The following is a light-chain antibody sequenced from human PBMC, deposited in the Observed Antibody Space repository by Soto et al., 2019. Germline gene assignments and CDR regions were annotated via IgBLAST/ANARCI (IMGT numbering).Light chain of an antibody. CDR3: QQYGSSPLMYT. J-gene: IGKJ2*01. V-gene: IGKV3-20*01. CDR2: GAS. Sequence: EIVLTQSAGTLSLSPGERATLSCRASQSVSSSYLAWYQQKPGQAPRLLIYGASSRATGIPDRFSGSGSGTDFTLTISRLEPEDFAVYYCQQYGSSPLMYTFGQGTKLEIK. CDR1: QSVSSSY.